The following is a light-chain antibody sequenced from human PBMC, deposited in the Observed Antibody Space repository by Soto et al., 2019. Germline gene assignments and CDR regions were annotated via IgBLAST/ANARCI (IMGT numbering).Light chain of an antibody. CDR3: QKYGRSPPST. Sequence: EIVLTQSPGTLSLSPGERATLSCRASQSVSSSYLAWYQQKPGQAPRLLIYGASSRATGIPDRFSGSGSGTDFTLTISRLEPEYFAVYYWQKYGRSPPSTFGQGTKVEIK. J-gene: IGKJ1*01. CDR2: GAS. CDR1: QSVSSSY. V-gene: IGKV3-20*01.